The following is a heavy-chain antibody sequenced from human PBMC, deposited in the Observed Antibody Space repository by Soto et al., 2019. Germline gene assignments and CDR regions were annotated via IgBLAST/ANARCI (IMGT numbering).Heavy chain of an antibody. D-gene: IGHD6-13*01. CDR2: IIPYYNTL. J-gene: IGHJ4*02. CDR1: EGTFNSYA. Sequence: QAQVVQAGAEVRKPGSSVKLSCKASEGTFNSYALAWVRQAPGQGLEWMGGIIPYYNTLNYAQKFQDRVTITTDDATNSVYMQLSSLTADDTAVYFCASGATRWYPYFFDSWAQGTLVTVSS. V-gene: IGHV1-69*01. CDR3: ASGATRWYPYFFDS.